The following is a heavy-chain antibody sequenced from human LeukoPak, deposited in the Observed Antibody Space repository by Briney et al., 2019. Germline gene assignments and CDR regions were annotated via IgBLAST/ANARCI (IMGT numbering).Heavy chain of an antibody. CDR3: ARVSSSWYQDWYFDL. J-gene: IGHJ2*01. V-gene: IGHV4-34*01. Sequence: PSETLSLTCALYGGSFSGYYWSWIRQPPGKGLEWIGEINHSGSTNFNPSLKSRVTISVDTSKNQFSLKLNSVTAADTAVYYCARVSSSWYQDWYFDLWGRGTLVTVSS. CDR1: GGSFSGYY. CDR2: INHSGST. D-gene: IGHD6-13*01.